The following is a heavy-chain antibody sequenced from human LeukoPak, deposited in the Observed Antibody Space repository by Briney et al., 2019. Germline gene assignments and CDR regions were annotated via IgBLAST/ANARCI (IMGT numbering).Heavy chain of an antibody. Sequence: SETLSLTCAVSGGSISSGGYSWSWIRQPPGKGLEWIGYIYYSGSTNYNPSLKSRVTISVDTSKNQFSLKLSSVTAADTAVYYCARVDYYDSSGYNPLFQHWGQGTLVTVSS. D-gene: IGHD3-22*01. CDR2: IYYSGST. V-gene: IGHV4-61*08. CDR1: GGSISSGGYS. CDR3: ARVDYYDSSGYNPLFQH. J-gene: IGHJ1*01.